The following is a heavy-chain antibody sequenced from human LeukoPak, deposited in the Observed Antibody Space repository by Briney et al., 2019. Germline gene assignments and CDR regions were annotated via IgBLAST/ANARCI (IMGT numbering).Heavy chain of an antibody. Sequence: SETLSLTCTVSGYSISSGYYWGWIRQPPGKGLEWIGSIYHSGSTYYNPSLKSRVTISVDTSKNQFSLKLSSVTAADTAVYYCARDALYSSGWYDYWGQGTLVTVSS. CDR3: ARDALYSSGWYDY. V-gene: IGHV4-38-2*02. CDR1: GYSISSGYY. CDR2: IYHSGST. J-gene: IGHJ4*02. D-gene: IGHD6-19*01.